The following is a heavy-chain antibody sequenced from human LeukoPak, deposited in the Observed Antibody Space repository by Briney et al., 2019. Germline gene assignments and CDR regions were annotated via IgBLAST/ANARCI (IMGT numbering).Heavy chain of an antibody. D-gene: IGHD2-15*01. CDR1: GFTFSTYA. CDR2: LSGIGGST. J-gene: IGHJ4*02. Sequence: GSLRLSCDASGFTFSTYAMSWVRQAPGEGLEWVSGLSGIGGSTWYADSVKGRFTISRDNSKNTVYLHMNSLRAEDTAVYYCAKFEGLCGSANTCYHFDCWGQGTLVTVSS. CDR3: AKFEGLCGSANTCYHFDC. V-gene: IGHV3-23*01.